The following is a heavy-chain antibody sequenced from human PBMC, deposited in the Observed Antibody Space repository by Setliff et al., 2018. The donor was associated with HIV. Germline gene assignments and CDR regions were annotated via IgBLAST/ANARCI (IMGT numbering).Heavy chain of an antibody. D-gene: IGHD5-12*01. CDR2: VNSGSGST. CDR3: SRRVSYATSGYSLGY. J-gene: IGHJ4*02. V-gene: IGHV1-46*01. CDR1: GYTFINFY. Sequence: ASVKVSCKASGYTFINFYLHWVRLAPGQGLEWMGMVNSGSGSTVFAQKFQGRVTMTTDTSTNTVYLELTSRRSEDTAVYFCSRRVSYATSGYSLGYWGQGTLVTVSS.